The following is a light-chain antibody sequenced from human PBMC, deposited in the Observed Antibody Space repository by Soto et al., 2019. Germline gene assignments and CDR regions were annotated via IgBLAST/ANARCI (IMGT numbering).Light chain of an antibody. CDR3: QQRSNWPPGIT. Sequence: EIVLTQSPGTLSLSPGERATLSCRASQSLSSSYLAWYQQKPGQAPRLLIYGASSRATGIPDRFSGSGSGTDFTLTISSLEPEDFAAYYCQQRSNWPPGITFGQGTRLE. CDR2: GAS. J-gene: IGKJ5*01. CDR1: QSLSSSY. V-gene: IGKV3D-20*02.